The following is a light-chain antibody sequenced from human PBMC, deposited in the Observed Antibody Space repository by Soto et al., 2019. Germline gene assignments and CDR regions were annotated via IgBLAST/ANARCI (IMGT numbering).Light chain of an antibody. CDR3: QQYNNWPAWT. Sequence: EIVMTQSPATLSVSPGERATLSCRASQSVSSNLAWYQQKPGQAPRLLIYGASTRASGIPARMSGSGSGTEVTLTISSLQSEDFEVYYCQQYNNWPAWTFGQGTKVEIK. V-gene: IGKV3-15*01. J-gene: IGKJ1*01. CDR2: GAS. CDR1: QSVSSN.